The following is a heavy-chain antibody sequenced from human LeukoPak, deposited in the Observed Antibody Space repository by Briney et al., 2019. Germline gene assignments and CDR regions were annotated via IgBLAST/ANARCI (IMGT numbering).Heavy chain of an antibody. CDR1: GYGFTSYW. Sequence: GESLKISCKGSGYGFTSYWIGWVRQMPGKGLEWMGIIYPGDSDTRYSPSFQGQVTISADKSISTAYLQWSSLKASDTAMYYCARQPHSSSWYGWFDPWGQGTLVTVSS. J-gene: IGHJ5*02. CDR3: ARQPHSSSWYGWFDP. V-gene: IGHV5-51*01. CDR2: IYPGDSDT. D-gene: IGHD6-13*01.